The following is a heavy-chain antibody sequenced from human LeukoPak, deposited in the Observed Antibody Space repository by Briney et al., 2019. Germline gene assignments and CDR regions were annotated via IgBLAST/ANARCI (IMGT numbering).Heavy chain of an antibody. Sequence: PSETLSLTCAVSGYSISSGYYWGWIRQPPGKGLEWIGSIYHSGSTYYNPSLKSRVTISVDTSENQFSLKLSSVTAADTAVYYCARDSNRVCSSTSCYIDAFDIWGQGTMVTVSS. J-gene: IGHJ3*02. CDR2: IYHSGST. CDR1: GYSISSGYY. D-gene: IGHD2-2*01. V-gene: IGHV4-38-2*02. CDR3: ARDSNRVCSSTSCYIDAFDI.